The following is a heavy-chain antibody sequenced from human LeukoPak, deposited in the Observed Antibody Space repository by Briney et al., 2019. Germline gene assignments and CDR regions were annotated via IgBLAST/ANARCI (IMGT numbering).Heavy chain of an antibody. CDR2: VNSQGSST. V-gene: IGHV3-74*01. J-gene: IGHJ4*02. D-gene: IGHD3-22*01. Sequence: GGSLRLSCAASGFTFSSHWMHWVRQPPGKGLMWVSRVNSQGSSTTYADSVKGRFTISRDNAKNTLYLQMNSLRAEDTAVYYCATPRSGYYYYFDYWGQGTLVAVSS. CDR1: GFTFSSHW. CDR3: ATPRSGYYYYFDY.